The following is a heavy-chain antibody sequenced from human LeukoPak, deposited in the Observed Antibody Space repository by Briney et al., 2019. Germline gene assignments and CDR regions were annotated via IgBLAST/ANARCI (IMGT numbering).Heavy chain of an antibody. D-gene: IGHD6-19*01. V-gene: IGHV3-48*03. CDR2: ISSSDSTR. CDR1: GFTFSSYE. CDR3: AREIVSAVAGNFDY. J-gene: IGHJ4*02. Sequence: GGSLRLSCVASGFTFSSYEMNGVRQASGKGLEWVSYISSSDSTRTYADSVKGRFTISRDNAKNSLYLEMNSLRAEDTAVYYCAREIVSAVAGNFDYWGQGTLVTVSS.